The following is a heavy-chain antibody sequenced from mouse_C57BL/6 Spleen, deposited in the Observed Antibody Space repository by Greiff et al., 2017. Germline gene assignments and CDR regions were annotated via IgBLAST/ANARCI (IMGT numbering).Heavy chain of an antibody. J-gene: IGHJ3*01. Sequence: EVQLVESGGGLVKPGGSLKLSCAASGFTFSDYGMHWVRQAPEKVLEWVAYISSGSSTIYYADTVKGRFTISRDNAKNTLFLQMTSLRSEDTAMYYCARDYSNWGFAYWGQGTLVTVSA. CDR3: ARDYSNWGFAY. CDR1: GFTFSDYG. V-gene: IGHV5-17*01. CDR2: ISSGSSTI. D-gene: IGHD2-5*01.